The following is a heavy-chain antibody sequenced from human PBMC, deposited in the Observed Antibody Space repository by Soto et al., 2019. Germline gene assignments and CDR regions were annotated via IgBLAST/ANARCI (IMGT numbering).Heavy chain of an antibody. Sequence: QVQLVQSGAEVKKPGASVKVSCKASGYTFINYYIHWVRQAPGQGLEWMGVINPNGGSTVYAQKVQGSVTLTRDTSTRTVYVELSSLRSDDTAVYFCVRATAARQRDYSYHYYLHIWGKGTTVTVSS. J-gene: IGHJ6*03. V-gene: IGHV1-46*03. CDR3: VRATAARQRDYSYHYYLHI. CDR2: INPNGGST. D-gene: IGHD6-6*01. CDR1: GYTFINYY.